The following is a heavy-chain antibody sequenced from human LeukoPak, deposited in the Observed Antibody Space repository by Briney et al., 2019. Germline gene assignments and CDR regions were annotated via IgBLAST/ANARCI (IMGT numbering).Heavy chain of an antibody. J-gene: IGHJ5*02. CDR2: INHTGST. V-gene: IGHV4-34*01. CDR1: GGSFSGYY. D-gene: IGHD2-2*01. CDR3: ARGEAGYCSSTSCDGFRWFDP. Sequence: SETLYLNCAVYGGSFSGYYWSWIRQPPGKGLEWIGEINHTGSTNYNPSLKSRVTISVDTSKNQFSLKLSSVTAADTAMYYCARGEAGYCSSTSCDGFRWFDPWGQGTLVTVSS.